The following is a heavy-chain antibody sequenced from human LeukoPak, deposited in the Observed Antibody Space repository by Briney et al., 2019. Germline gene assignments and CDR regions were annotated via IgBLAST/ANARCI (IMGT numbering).Heavy chain of an antibody. CDR2: ISYDGSNK. J-gene: IGHJ4*02. CDR1: GFTFSSYA. D-gene: IGHD3-22*01. Sequence: PGRSLRLSCAASGFTFSSYAMHWVRQAPGKGLEWVAVISYDGSNKYYADSVKGRFTISRDNSQNTLYLQMNRLRAEDTAVYYCARGVAHYYDSSGFLFDYWGQGTLVTVSS. V-gene: IGHV3-30*01. CDR3: ARGVAHYYDSSGFLFDY.